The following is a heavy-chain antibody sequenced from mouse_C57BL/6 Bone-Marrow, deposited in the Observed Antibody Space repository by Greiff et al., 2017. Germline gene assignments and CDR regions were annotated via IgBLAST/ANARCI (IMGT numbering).Heavy chain of an antibody. Sequence: DVQLVESGGGLVKPAESLYLTCAVSGFTFSSYAMSWVRKTPENRLEWVATISDGGSYTSYPDNVKGRFTISRHNAKNNLDLQMSHLKSEDTAMYYCARDRVSGGYAMDYWGQGTSVTVSS. CDR2: ISDGGSYT. CDR3: ARDRVSGGYAMDY. J-gene: IGHJ4*01. CDR1: GFTFSSYA. V-gene: IGHV5-4*01. D-gene: IGHD3-1*01.